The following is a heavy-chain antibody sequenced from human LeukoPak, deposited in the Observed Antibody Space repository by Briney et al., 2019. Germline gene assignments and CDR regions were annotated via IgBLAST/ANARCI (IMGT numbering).Heavy chain of an antibody. CDR2: INSDGSIT. Sequence: GGSLRLSCAASGFTFTTFWMHWVRQAPGKGLVWVSHINSDGSITSYADSVKGRFTISRDNAKNTLYLQMNSLRAEDTAVYYCARDAVDTANAVWGQGTTVTVSS. V-gene: IGHV3-74*01. CDR3: ARDAVDTANAV. D-gene: IGHD5-18*01. J-gene: IGHJ6*02. CDR1: GFTFTTFW.